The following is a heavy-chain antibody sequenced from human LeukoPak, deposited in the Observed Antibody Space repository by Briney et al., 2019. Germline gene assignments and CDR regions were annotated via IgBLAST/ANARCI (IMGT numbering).Heavy chain of an antibody. CDR3: AKDQSIGYEIDY. J-gene: IGHJ4*02. V-gene: IGHV3-7*03. CDR2: IKRDGSEK. Sequence: PGGSLRLSCVDSGFSFSSYWMSWFRQAPGKGLEWVANIKRDGSEKYHVDSVKGRFTISRDNSKNTLYLQMNSLRAEDTAVYYCAKDQSIGYEIDYWGQGTLVTVSS. CDR1: GFSFSSYW. D-gene: IGHD5-18*01.